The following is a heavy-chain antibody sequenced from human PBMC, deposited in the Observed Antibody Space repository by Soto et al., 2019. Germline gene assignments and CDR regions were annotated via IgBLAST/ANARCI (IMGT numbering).Heavy chain of an antibody. CDR2: IYWDDDK. V-gene: IGHV2-5*02. CDR3: AHLMITFGGVLADDAFDI. D-gene: IGHD3-16*01. J-gene: IGHJ3*02. CDR1: GFSLSTKTVG. Sequence: SGLTLVNPTQTLTLTCTFSGFSLSTKTVGVSWIRQPPGKALEWLAVIYWDDDKRYSPSLENRLTIIKDISRNQVVLTMTNMEVVDTVTYYCAHLMITFGGVLADDAFDIWGPGTLVTVSS.